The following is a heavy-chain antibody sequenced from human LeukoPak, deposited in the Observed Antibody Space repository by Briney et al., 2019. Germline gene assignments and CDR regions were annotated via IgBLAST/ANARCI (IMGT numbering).Heavy chain of an antibody. CDR1: GGSMSSYY. V-gene: IGHV4-59*12. Sequence: SETLSLTCTVSGGSMSSYYWSWIRQPPGKGLEWIGYIYYSGSTNYNPSLKSRVTISVDTSKNQFSLKLSSVTAADTAVYYCARETLAYDYVWGSYRYLNYFDYWGQGTLVTVSS. D-gene: IGHD3-16*02. J-gene: IGHJ4*02. CDR3: ARETLAYDYVWGSYRYLNYFDY. CDR2: IYYSGST.